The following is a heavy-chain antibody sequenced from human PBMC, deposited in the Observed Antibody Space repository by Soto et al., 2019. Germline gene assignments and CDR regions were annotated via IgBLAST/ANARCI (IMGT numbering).Heavy chain of an antibody. Sequence: VSLRLSCAASGFIFSNAWMSWVRQAPGKGLEWVGRIKSKTNGGTTDYAAPVRGRFSISRDDSKNTLYLQMNSLKTEDTAVYYCTTDDPINRYWGQGTLVTVSS. CDR1: GFIFSNAW. CDR3: TTDDPINRY. CDR2: IKSKTNGGTT. J-gene: IGHJ4*02. V-gene: IGHV3-15*01.